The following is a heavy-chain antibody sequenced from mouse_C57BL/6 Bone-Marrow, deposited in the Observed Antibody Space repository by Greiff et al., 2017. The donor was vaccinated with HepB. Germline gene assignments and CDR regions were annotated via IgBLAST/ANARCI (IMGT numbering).Heavy chain of an antibody. CDR1: GYTFTSYT. Sequence: QVQLKQSGAELARPGASVKMSCKASGYTFTSYTMHWVKQRPGPGLEWIGYINPSSGYTKYNQKFKDKATLTADKSSSTAYMQLSSLTSEDSAVYYCVYYSWFAYWGQGTLVTVSA. V-gene: IGHV1-4*01. J-gene: IGHJ3*01. D-gene: IGHD1-1*01. CDR2: INPSSGYT. CDR3: VYYSWFAY.